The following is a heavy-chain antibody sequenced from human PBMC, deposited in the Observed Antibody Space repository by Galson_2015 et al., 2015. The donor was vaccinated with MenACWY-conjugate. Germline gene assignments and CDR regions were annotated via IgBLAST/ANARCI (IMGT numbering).Heavy chain of an antibody. CDR1: GFTFSDSA. J-gene: IGHJ6*02. CDR2: ISYDGSNK. D-gene: IGHD3/OR15-3a*01. CDR3: AKDRPPRGLTRFYYGMDV. Sequence: SLRLSCAASGFTFSDSAIHWVRQAPGKGLEWVAVISYDGSNKYYADSVKGRFTISRDDSNTPLYLQMNSLRPEDTGVYFCAKDRPPRGLTRFYYGMDVWGLGTTVTVSS. V-gene: IGHV3-30*04.